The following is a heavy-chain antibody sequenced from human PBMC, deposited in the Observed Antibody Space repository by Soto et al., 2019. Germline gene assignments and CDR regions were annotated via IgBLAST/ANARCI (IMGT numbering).Heavy chain of an antibody. J-gene: IGHJ4*02. CDR3: AKSREYGYINSWEFDY. Sequence: GGSLRLSCAASGITFSSYAMSWVRQAPGKGLEWVSSISGSGGSTYYVDSVKGRFTISRDNSKNTLYLQMNSLRGEDTALYHCAKSREYGYINSWEFDYWGQGILVTVSS. V-gene: IGHV3-23*01. D-gene: IGHD6-13*01. CDR1: GITFSSYA. CDR2: ISGSGGST.